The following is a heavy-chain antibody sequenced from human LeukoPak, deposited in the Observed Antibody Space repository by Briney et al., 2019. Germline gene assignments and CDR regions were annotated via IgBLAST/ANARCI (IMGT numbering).Heavy chain of an antibody. CDR2: MNPNSGNT. V-gene: IGHV1-8*01. Sequence: AASVKVSCKASGYTFTSYDINWVRQATGQGLEWMGWMNPNSGNTGCAQKFQGRVTMTRNTSISTAYMELSSLRSEDTAVYYCASSPRFDYYYYYGMDVWGQGTTVTVSS. CDR1: GYTFTSYD. CDR3: ASSPRFDYYYYYGMDV. J-gene: IGHJ6*02.